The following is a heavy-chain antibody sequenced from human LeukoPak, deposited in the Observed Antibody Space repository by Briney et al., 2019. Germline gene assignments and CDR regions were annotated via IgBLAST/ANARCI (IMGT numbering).Heavy chain of an antibody. Sequence: PGGSLRLPCAASGFTFSNHWMTWVRQAPGKGLEWVADIKQGGSEKNYVDSVRGRFTISRDDARNSLYLEMNSLRAEDTAVYYCARGPHYGSRSDYLDYWGQGTLVTVSS. CDR2: IKQGGSEK. J-gene: IGHJ4*02. D-gene: IGHD3-10*01. V-gene: IGHV3-7*01. CDR3: ARGPHYGSRSDYLDY. CDR1: GFTFSNHW.